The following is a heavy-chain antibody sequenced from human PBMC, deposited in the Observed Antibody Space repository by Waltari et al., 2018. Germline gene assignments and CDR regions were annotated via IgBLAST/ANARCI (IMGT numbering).Heavy chain of an antibody. J-gene: IGHJ4*02. CDR3: ARDRNRGGGVAFDY. CDR1: GFTFSSYS. Sequence: EVQLVESGGGLVKPGGSLRLSCAASGFTFSSYSMNWVRQAPGKGLEWVSSISSSSSYIYYADSVKGRFTISRDNAKNSLYLQMNSLRAEDTAVYYCARDRNRGGGVAFDYWGQGTLVTVSS. V-gene: IGHV3-21*01. D-gene: IGHD2-21*01. CDR2: ISSSSSYI.